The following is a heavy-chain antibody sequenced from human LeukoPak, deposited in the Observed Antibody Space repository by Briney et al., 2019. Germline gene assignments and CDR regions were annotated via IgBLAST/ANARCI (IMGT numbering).Heavy chain of an antibody. CDR1: GFTFSSYA. J-gene: IGHJ3*02. CDR2: ISGSGGST. V-gene: IGHV3-23*01. D-gene: IGHD3-9*01. CDR3: ARGAKELRYFDWLNFDI. Sequence: PGGSLRLSCAASGFTFSSYAMSWVRQAPGKGLEWVSAISGSGGSTYYADSVKGRFTISRDNSKNTLYLQMNSLRAEDTAVYYCARGAKELRYFDWLNFDIWGQGTMVTVSS.